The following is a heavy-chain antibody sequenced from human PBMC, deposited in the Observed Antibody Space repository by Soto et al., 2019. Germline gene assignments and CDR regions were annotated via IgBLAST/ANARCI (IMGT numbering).Heavy chain of an antibody. D-gene: IGHD3-10*01. CDR3: ARGVGSGSYYNKYNWFDP. CDR1: GYTFTNYG. Sequence: QVQLVQSGAEVKKPGASVKVSCKASGYTFTNYGISWVRQAPGLELEWMGWISAYNGNTKYAQKLQGRVTMTTDTSTSTAYMELRSLRSDDTAVYYCARGVGSGSYYNKYNWFDPWGQGTLVTVSS. CDR2: ISAYNGNT. J-gene: IGHJ5*02. V-gene: IGHV1-18*01.